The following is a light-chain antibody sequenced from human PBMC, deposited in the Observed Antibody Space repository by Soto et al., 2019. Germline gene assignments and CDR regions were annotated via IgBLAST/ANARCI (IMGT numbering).Light chain of an antibody. CDR3: QQRTNWRGT. V-gene: IGKV3-11*01. CDR1: QSVNNY. CDR2: DTY. Sequence: EIVLTQSPATLSLSPGERGTLSCRASQSVNNYLGWYQQKPGQPPRLLIYDTYRRATGVPARFSGSGSGTDFTLTISSLELEDFAVYYCQQRTNWRGTFGQGTKVESK. J-gene: IGKJ1*01.